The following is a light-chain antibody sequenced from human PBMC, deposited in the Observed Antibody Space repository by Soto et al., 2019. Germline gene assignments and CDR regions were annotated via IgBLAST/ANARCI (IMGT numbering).Light chain of an antibody. J-gene: IGKJ1*01. CDR2: GAS. CDR1: QSVSSN. CDR3: QQYYNWPPWT. V-gene: IGKV3-15*01. Sequence: EIVMTQSPATLSVSPGERATLSCRASQSVSSNLAWYQQKPGQAPRLLIYGASTRATGIPARFSGSESGTEFTLTISGLQSDDSAVYYCQQYYNWPPWTFGQGTKVEIK.